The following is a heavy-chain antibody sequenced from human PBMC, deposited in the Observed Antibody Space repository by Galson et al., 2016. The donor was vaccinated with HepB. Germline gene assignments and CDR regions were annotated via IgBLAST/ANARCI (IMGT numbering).Heavy chain of an antibody. CDR2: VYYNGDT. CDR1: GGSINIRDYY. J-gene: IGHJ1*01. Sequence: EPLSLTCTVSGGSINIRDYYWGWIRQPPGKGPQWVGTVYYNGDTWYSPSVRGRVTVSVDTARNQFSLRVNSVTVADTAVYYCVRHSPSYYYASGSFSEHPDFQVWGRGTLVIVS. V-gene: IGHV4-39*01. D-gene: IGHD3-10*01. CDR3: VRHSPSYYYASGSFSEHPDFQV.